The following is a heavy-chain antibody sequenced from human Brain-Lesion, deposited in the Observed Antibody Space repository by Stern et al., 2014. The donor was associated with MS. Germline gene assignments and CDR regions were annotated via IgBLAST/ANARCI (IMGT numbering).Heavy chain of an antibody. V-gene: IGHV4-61*02. CDR3: ARDYGDLEFDL. CDR2: IYASGNT. Sequence: VQLQESGPGLVKPSQTLSLTCTVSGGPISSHSYYWSWIRQPAGKGLEWIGRIYASGNTNYNPSLKSRVSISVDTSKNQLSLRLSSATASDTAVYYCARDYGDLEFDLWGQGTLVTVSS. J-gene: IGHJ4*02. CDR1: GGPISSHSYY. D-gene: IGHD4-17*01.